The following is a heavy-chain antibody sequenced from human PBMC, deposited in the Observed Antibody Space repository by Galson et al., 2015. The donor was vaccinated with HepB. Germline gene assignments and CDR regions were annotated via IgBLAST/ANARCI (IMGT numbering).Heavy chain of an antibody. D-gene: IGHD3-3*01. CDR1: GYTFTGYY. CDR2: INPNSGGT. J-gene: IGHJ4*02. V-gene: IGHV1-2*04. CDR3: ARGDTIFGVVIPSDY. Sequence: SVKVSCKASGYTFTGYYMHWVRQAPGQGLEWMGWINPNSGGTDYAQKFQGWVTMTRDTSISTAYMELSRLRSDDTAVYYCARGDTIFGVVIPSDYWGQGTLVTVSS.